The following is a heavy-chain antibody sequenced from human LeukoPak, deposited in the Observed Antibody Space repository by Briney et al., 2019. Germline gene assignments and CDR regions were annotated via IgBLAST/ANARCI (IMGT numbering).Heavy chain of an antibody. Sequence: PGGSLRLSCAASGFTFSSYWTNWVRQAPGKGLEWVANINQDGSEKSYVDSVKGRFTISRDNAKNLLYLQMNSLRAEDTAFYYCARGEGVTNDYWGQGTLVTVSS. CDR1: GFTFSSYW. V-gene: IGHV3-7*01. CDR3: ARGEGVTNDY. CDR2: INQDGSEK. J-gene: IGHJ4*02. D-gene: IGHD2-21*02.